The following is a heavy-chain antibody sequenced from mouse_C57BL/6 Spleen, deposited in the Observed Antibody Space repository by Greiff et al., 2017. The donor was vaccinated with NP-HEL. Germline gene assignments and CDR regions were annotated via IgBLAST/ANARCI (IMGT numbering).Heavy chain of an antibody. J-gene: IGHJ3*01. CDR1: GYTFTSYW. Sequence: QVHVKQPGAELVKPGASVKMSCKASGYTFTSYWITWVKQRPGQGLEWIGDIYPGSGSTNYIEKFKSKATLTVDTSSSTAYMQLSSLTSEDSAVYYCARAYYYGSSYRGFAYWGQGTLVTVSA. V-gene: IGHV1-55*01. CDR2: IYPGSGST. D-gene: IGHD1-1*01. CDR3: ARAYYYGSSYRGFAY.